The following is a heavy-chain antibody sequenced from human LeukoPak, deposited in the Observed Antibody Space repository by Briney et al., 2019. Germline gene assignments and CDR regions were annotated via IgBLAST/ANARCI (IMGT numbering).Heavy chain of an antibody. Sequence: GESLKISCKGSGYSFTSYWISWVRQMPGKGLEWMGRIDPSDSYTNYSPSFQGHVTISADKSTSTAYLQRSSLKASDTAMYYCARHGSVAAAGTGWFYYYYGMDVSGQGTLVTVSS. J-gene: IGHJ6*02. D-gene: IGHD6-13*01. V-gene: IGHV5-10-1*01. CDR3: ARHGSVAAAGTGWFYYYYGMDV. CDR2: IDPSDSYT. CDR1: GYSFTSYW.